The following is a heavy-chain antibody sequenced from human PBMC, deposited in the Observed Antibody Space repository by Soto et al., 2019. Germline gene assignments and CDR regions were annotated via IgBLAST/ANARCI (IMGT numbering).Heavy chain of an antibody. D-gene: IGHD2-21*02. V-gene: IGHV1-46*01. J-gene: IGHJ5*02. CDR2: INPSGGST. CDR3: ARGAANYCGGDCYLAWFDP. Sequence: SVKGSCKASGYTFTSYYMHWVRQAPVQGLEWMGIINPSGGSTSYAQKFQGRVTMTRDTSTSTVYMELSSLRSEDTAVYYCARGAANYCGGDCYLAWFDPWGQGTLVTVSS. CDR1: GYTFTSYY.